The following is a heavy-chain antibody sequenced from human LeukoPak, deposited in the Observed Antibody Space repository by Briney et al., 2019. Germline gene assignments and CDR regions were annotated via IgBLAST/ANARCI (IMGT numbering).Heavy chain of an antibody. V-gene: IGHV1-2*02. CDR2: INPNSGGT. CDR3: AREAKPYYYYYGMGV. Sequence: ASVKVSCKASGYTFTGYYMHWVRQAPGQGLEWMGWINPNSGGTNYAQKFQGRVTMTRDTSISTAYMELSRLRSDDTAVYYCAREAKPYYYYYGMGVWGQGTTVTVSS. J-gene: IGHJ6*02. CDR1: GYTFTGYY. D-gene: IGHD1-14*01.